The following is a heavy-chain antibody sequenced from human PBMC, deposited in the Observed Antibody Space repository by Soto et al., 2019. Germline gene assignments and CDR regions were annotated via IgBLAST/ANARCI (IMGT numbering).Heavy chain of an antibody. CDR2: IYYSGST. D-gene: IGHD4-17*01. CDR3: AKLGDPNYFDY. Sequence: QVQLQESGPGLVKPSETLSLTCTVSGGSISSYYWSWIRQPPGKGLEWIGYIYYSGSTNYNPSLKSRVPISGATSKNPFALKLSSVTAADTAVYYCAKLGDPNYFDYWGQGTLVTVSS. J-gene: IGHJ4*02. CDR1: GGSISSYY. V-gene: IGHV4-59*08.